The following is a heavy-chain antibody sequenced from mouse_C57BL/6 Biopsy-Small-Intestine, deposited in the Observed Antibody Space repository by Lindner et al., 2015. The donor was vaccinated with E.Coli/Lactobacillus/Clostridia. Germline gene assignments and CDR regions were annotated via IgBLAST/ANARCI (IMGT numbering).Heavy chain of an antibody. D-gene: IGHD2-4*01. Sequence: VQLQESGAELVKPGASVKLSCTASGFSIKDYYMHWVKQRTEQGLEWIGRIDPEDGETKYALKFQGKATITADTSSNTAYLQLSSLTSEDTAVYYCARGEDYLFDYWGQGTTLTVSS. CDR1: GFSIKDYY. V-gene: IGHV14-2*01. CDR3: ARGEDYLFDY. J-gene: IGHJ2*01. CDR2: IDPEDGET.